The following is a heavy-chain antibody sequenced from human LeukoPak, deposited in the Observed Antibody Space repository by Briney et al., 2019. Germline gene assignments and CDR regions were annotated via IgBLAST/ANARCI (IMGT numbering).Heavy chain of an antibody. CDR3: ARDRSLTPNYYDSRGGVD. J-gene: IGHJ4*02. CDR2: IYSGGST. CDR1: GFTVSSNY. V-gene: IGHV3-53*01. Sequence: GGSLRLSCAASGFTVSSNYMSWVRQAPGKGLEWVSGIYSGGSTYYADSVKGRFTISRDDSKNTLYLQMNSLRAEDTAVYYCARDRSLTPNYYDSRGGVDWGQGNLVTVSS. D-gene: IGHD3-22*01.